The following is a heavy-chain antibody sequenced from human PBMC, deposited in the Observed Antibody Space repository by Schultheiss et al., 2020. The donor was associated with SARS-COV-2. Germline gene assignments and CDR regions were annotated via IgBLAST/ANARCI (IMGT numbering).Heavy chain of an antibody. V-gene: IGHV3-23*01. Sequence: GGSLRLSCAASGFTVSSNYMSWVRQAPGKGLEWVSAISGSGGSTYYADSVKGRFTISRDNSKNTLYLQMNSLRAEDTAVYYCATAYSSSSVGWFDPWGQGTLVTVSS. J-gene: IGHJ5*02. CDR3: ATAYSSSSVGWFDP. CDR2: ISGSGGST. D-gene: IGHD6-6*01. CDR1: GFTVSSNY.